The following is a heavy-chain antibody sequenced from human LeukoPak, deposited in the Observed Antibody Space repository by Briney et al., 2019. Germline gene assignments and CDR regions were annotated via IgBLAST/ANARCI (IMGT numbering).Heavy chain of an antibody. V-gene: IGHV1-18*04. CDR3: ARGSYSSSWYHGTGYYYYYGMDV. J-gene: IGHJ6*02. D-gene: IGHD6-13*01. Sequence: GASVKVSCKTSGYTFTNYGITWVRQAPGQGLEWMGWISPYSGNTNYAQNLQGRVTMTTDTPTSTAYMELRSLRSEDTAVYYCARGSYSSSWYHGTGYYYYYGMDVWGQGTTVTVSS. CDR1: GYTFTNYG. CDR2: ISPYSGNT.